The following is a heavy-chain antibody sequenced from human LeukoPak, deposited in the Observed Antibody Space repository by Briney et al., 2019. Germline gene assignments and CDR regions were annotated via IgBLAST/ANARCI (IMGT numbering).Heavy chain of an antibody. Sequence: ASVKVSCKASGYTFTGYYMHWVRQAPGQGLEWMGWISPKSGYTSYAQKFQDRVTLTRDTSINTAYMELNRLRSDDTAVYYCASPSYQSGGYYYFDFWGQGTLVTVSS. CDR1: GYTFTGYY. CDR3: ASPSYQSGGYYYFDF. D-gene: IGHD3-22*01. CDR2: ISPKSGYT. V-gene: IGHV1-2*02. J-gene: IGHJ4*02.